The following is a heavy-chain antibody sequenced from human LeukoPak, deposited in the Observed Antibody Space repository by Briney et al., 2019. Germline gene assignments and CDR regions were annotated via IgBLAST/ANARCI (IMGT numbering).Heavy chain of an antibody. CDR1: GGSISSDY. D-gene: IGHD5-12*01. J-gene: IGHJ5*01. V-gene: IGHV4-59*08. CDR2: IYYSGST. Sequence: SETLSLTCTVSGGSISSDYWSWIRLPPGKGLEWIGYIYYSGSTNYNPSLRSRVTISVDTSANHFSLQLNSVTAADTAVYYCVRHDGRGGATMGAFDSWGQGSLVTVSS. CDR3: VRHDGRGGATMGAFDS.